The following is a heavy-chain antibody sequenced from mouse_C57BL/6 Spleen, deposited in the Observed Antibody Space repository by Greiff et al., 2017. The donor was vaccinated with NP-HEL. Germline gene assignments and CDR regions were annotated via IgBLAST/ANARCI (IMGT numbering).Heavy chain of an antibody. CDR3: AREGDGYYGFDY. CDR2: INPSSGYT. V-gene: IGHV1-7*01. J-gene: IGHJ2*01. CDR1: GYTFTSYW. D-gene: IGHD2-3*01. Sequence: VQLQQSGAELAKPGASVKLSCKASGYTFTSYWMHWVKQRPGQGLEWIGYINPSSGYTKYNQKFKDKATLTAYKSSSTAYMQLSSLTYEDSAVYYCAREGDGYYGFDYWGQGTTLTVSS.